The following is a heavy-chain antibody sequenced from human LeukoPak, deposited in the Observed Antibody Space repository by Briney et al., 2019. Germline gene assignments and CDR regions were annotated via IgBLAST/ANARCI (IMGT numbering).Heavy chain of an antibody. CDR3: ARGGSDFWSGYLRERYFDC. D-gene: IGHD3-3*01. CDR1: GGSFSGYY. Sequence: SETLSLTCAVYGGSFSGYYWSWIRQPPGKGLEWMGEINHSGSTNYNPSLKSRVTISVDTSKNQFSLKLSSVTAADTAVYYCARGGSDFWSGYLRERYFDCWGQGTLVTVSS. J-gene: IGHJ4*02. V-gene: IGHV4-34*01. CDR2: INHSGST.